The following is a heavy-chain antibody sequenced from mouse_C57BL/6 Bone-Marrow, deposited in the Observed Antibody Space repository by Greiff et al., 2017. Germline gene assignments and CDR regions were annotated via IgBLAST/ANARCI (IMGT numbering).Heavy chain of an antibody. CDR3: ARRDITTVVARDWYFDV. CDR1: GYTFTSYG. CDR2: IYPRSGNT. D-gene: IGHD1-1*01. Sequence: QVQLQQSGAELARPGASVKLSCKASGYTFTSYGISWVKQRTGQGLEWIGEIYPRSGNTYYNEKFKGKATLTADKSSSTAYMELRSLTSEDSAVYFCARRDITTVVARDWYFDVWGTGTTVTVSS. J-gene: IGHJ1*03. V-gene: IGHV1-81*01.